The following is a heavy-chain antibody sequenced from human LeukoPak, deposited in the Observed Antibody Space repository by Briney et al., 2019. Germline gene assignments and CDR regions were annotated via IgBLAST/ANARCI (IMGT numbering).Heavy chain of an antibody. V-gene: IGHV3-23*01. Sequence: GGSLRLSCAASGFTLSSYAMSWVRQAPGKGLEWVSAISGSGGSTYYADSVKGRFTISRDNSKNTLYLQMNSLRAEDTAVYYCAKDSRGDYGVWFDPWGQGTLVTVSS. D-gene: IGHD4-17*01. J-gene: IGHJ5*02. CDR2: ISGSGGST. CDR3: AKDSRGDYGVWFDP. CDR1: GFTLSSYA.